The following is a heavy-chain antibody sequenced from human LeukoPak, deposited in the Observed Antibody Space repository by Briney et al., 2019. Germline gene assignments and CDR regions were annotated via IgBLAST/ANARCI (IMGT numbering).Heavy chain of an antibody. D-gene: IGHD5-18*01. Sequence: PGGSLRLSCAASGFTFSSYAMSWVRQAPGKGLEWVSAISGSGGSTYYADSVKGRFTISRDNSKNTLYLQMNSLRAEDTAVYYCARSGGYSYGYYPDYWGQGTLVTVSS. V-gene: IGHV3-23*01. J-gene: IGHJ4*02. CDR3: ARSGGYSYGYYPDY. CDR1: GFTFSSYA. CDR2: ISGSGGST.